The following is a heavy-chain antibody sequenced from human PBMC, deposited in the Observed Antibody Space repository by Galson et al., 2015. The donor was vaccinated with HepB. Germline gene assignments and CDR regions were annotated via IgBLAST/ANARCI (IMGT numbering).Heavy chain of an antibody. J-gene: IGHJ4*02. D-gene: IGHD1-26*01. CDR1: GFRFNYFW. V-gene: IGHV3-7*03. Sequence: SLRLSCAGSGFRFNYFWMSWVRQAPGKGLEWVASLKGSGSVEQYVDSVKGRFTVSRDNAKDSLFLQMSSLGVEDTAVYYCARWELKTAWRLDYWGRGALGTVSS. CDR3: ARWELKTAWRLDY. CDR2: LKGSGSVE.